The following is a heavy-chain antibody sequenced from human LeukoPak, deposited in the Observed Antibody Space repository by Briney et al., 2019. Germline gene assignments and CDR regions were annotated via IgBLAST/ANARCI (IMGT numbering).Heavy chain of an antibody. Sequence: GGSLRLSCAASGFSFSYYSMNWVRQAPGKGLEWVASISSSSTYIHYADSVKGRFTISRDNSKNKNSLYLQMSSPRGEDTAVYYCARGPSVVAVGPPDYWGQGTLVTVSS. CDR2: ISSSSTYI. V-gene: IGHV3-21*01. J-gene: IGHJ4*02. CDR3: ARGPSVVAVGPPDY. D-gene: IGHD2-2*01. CDR1: GFSFSYYS.